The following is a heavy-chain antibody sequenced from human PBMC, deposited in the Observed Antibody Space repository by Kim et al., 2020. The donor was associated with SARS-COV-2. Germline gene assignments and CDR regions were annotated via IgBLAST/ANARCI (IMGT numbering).Heavy chain of an antibody. CDR2: INHSGST. D-gene: IGHD2-21*01. Sequence: SETLSLTCAVYGGSFSGYYWSWIRQPPGKGLEWIGEINHSGSTKYNPSLKSRVTISVDTSKNQFSLKLSSVTAADTAVYYCARFDPRKLLRAEDYYGMDVWGQGTTVTVSS. V-gene: IGHV4-34*01. J-gene: IGHJ6*02. CDR1: GGSFSGYY. CDR3: ARFDPRKLLRAEDYYGMDV.